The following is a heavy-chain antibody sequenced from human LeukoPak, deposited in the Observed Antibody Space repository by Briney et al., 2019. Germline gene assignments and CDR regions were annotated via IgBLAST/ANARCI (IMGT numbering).Heavy chain of an antibody. CDR3: AREMGACEYYYDSSGYCAFDI. V-gene: IGHV1-2*02. CDR2: INPNSGGT. Sequence: ASVKVSCKASGYTFTGYYMYWVRQAPGQGLEWMGWINPNSGGTNYAQKFQGRVTMTRDTSISTAYMELSRLRSDDTAVYYCAREMGACEYYYDSSGYCAFDIWGQGTMVTVSS. J-gene: IGHJ3*02. D-gene: IGHD3-22*01. CDR1: GYTFTGYY.